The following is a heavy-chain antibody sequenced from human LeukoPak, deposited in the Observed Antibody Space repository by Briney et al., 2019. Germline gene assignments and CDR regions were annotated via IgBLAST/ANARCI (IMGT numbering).Heavy chain of an antibody. Sequence: GESLKISCKGSGYSFTSYWIGWVRQMPGKGLEWMGIIYPGDSDTRYSPSFQGQVTISADKSISTAYLQWSSLKASDTAMYYCARNVGHSSGWWNFDYWGQGTLVTVSS. V-gene: IGHV5-51*01. D-gene: IGHD6-19*01. CDR3: ARNVGHSSGWWNFDY. J-gene: IGHJ4*02. CDR2: IYPGDSDT. CDR1: GYSFTSYW.